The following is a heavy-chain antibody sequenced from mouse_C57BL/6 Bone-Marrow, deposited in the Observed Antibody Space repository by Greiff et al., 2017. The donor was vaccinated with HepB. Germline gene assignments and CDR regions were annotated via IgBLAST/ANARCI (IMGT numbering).Heavy chain of an antibody. J-gene: IGHJ2*01. CDR1: GFNIKDDY. Sequence: EVQLVESGAELVRPGASVKLSCTASGFNIKDDYMHWVKQRPEQGLEWIGWIDPENGDTEYASKFQGKATITADTSSNTAYLQLSSLTSEDTAVYYCTHYGSSFDYWGQGTTLTVSS. D-gene: IGHD1-1*01. CDR3: THYGSSFDY. V-gene: IGHV14-4*01. CDR2: IDPENGDT.